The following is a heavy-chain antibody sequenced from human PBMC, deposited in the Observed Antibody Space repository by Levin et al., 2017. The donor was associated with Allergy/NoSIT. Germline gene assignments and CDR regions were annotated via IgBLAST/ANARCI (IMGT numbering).Heavy chain of an antibody. Sequence: PSETLSLTCTVSGGSISSYYWSWIRQPPGKGLEWIGYIYYSGSTNYNPSLKSRVTISVDTSKNQFSLKLSSVTAADTAVYYCARHLGSGSYGLDYWGQGTLVTVSS. CDR3: ARHLGSGSYGLDY. D-gene: IGHD3-10*01. CDR1: GGSISSYY. J-gene: IGHJ4*02. V-gene: IGHV4-59*08. CDR2: IYYSGST.